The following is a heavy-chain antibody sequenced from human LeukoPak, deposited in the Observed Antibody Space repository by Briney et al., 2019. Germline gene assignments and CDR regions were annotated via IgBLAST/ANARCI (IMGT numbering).Heavy chain of an antibody. D-gene: IGHD5-18*01. CDR2: INHSGST. Sequence: SETLSLTCAVYGGSFSGYYWSWIRQPPGKRLEWIGEINHSGSTNYNPSLKSRVTISVDTSKNQFSLKLSSVTAADTAVYYCARELVTVDTDHYYYYGMDVWGQGTTVTVSS. CDR1: GGSFSGYY. CDR3: ARELVTVDTDHYYYYGMDV. V-gene: IGHV4-34*01. J-gene: IGHJ6*02.